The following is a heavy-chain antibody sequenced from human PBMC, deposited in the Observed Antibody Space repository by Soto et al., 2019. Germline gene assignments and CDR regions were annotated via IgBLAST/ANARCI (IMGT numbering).Heavy chain of an antibody. Sequence: SVKVSCKASGGTFSSYAISWVRQAPGQGLEWMGGIIPIFGTANYAQKFQGRVTITADESTSTAYMELSSLRSEDTAVYYCATLMNKVTRPVGLFDYWGQGTLVTVSS. CDR3: ATLMNKVTRPVGLFDY. J-gene: IGHJ4*02. D-gene: IGHD4-17*01. CDR1: GGTFSSYA. V-gene: IGHV1-69*13. CDR2: IIPIFGTA.